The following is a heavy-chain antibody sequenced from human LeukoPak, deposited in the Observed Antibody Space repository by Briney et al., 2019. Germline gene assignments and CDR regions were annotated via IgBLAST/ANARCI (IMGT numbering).Heavy chain of an antibody. D-gene: IGHD3-22*01. V-gene: IGHV3-23*01. CDR2: ISGSGGST. CDR3: ARDSYYYDSSGYWDY. Sequence: PTGGSLRLSCAASGFTFSSYAMSWVRQAPGKGLEWVSAISGSGGSTYYADSVKGRFTISRDNSKNTLYLQMNSLRAEDTAVYYCARDSYYYDSSGYWDYWGQGTLVTVSS. J-gene: IGHJ4*02. CDR1: GFTFSSYA.